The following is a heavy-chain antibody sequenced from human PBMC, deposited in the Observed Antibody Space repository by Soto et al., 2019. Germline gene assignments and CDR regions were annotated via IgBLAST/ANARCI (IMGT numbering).Heavy chain of an antibody. V-gene: IGHV1-69*15. CDR3: ARIPRYSFPTSDDLDS. CDR2: ITPIYPTT. CDR1: GGTFYTYT. J-gene: IGHJ4*02. D-gene: IGHD5-18*01. Sequence: QVQLVQSGAEVRKPGSSVQASCKASGGTFYTYTFSWVRQAPGQGLEWMGSITPIYPTTNYAEKFQGRLTVTADASTNTAYMELNSLTSEDTAVYYCARIPRYSFPTSDDLDSWGQGTLVTVSS.